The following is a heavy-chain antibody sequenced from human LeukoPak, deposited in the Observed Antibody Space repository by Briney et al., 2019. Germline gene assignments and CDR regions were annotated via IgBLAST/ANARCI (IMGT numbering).Heavy chain of an antibody. D-gene: IGHD6-13*01. Sequence: SETLSLTCTVSGGSISSYYWSWIRQPPGKGLEWIGYIYYSGSTNYNPSLKSRVTISVDTSKNQFSLKLSSVTAADTAVYYCARGEESSWYSLTWFDPWGQGTLVTVSS. CDR1: GGSISSYY. V-gene: IGHV4-59*01. J-gene: IGHJ5*02. CDR2: IYYSGST. CDR3: ARGEESSWYSLTWFDP.